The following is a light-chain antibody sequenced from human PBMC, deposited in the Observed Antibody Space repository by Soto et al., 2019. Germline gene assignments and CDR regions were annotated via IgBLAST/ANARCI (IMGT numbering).Light chain of an antibody. CDR2: WAS. Sequence: DIVMTQSPDSLAVSLGERATINCKSSQSVLYSSNNKNYLAWYQQKPGQPPKLLIYWASTRESGVPDRFSGSGSGTDFTLTISSLQAEEVAVYSCQQYYSTSYTFGQGTKLEIK. J-gene: IGKJ2*01. CDR1: QSVLYSSNNKNY. V-gene: IGKV4-1*01. CDR3: QQYYSTSYT.